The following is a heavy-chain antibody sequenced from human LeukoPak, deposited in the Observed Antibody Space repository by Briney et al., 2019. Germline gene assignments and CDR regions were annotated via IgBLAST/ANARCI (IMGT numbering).Heavy chain of an antibody. V-gene: IGHV4-30-2*01. D-gene: IGHD3-9*01. Sequence: TLSLTCAVSGGSISSGGYSWSWIRQPPGKGLEWIGYIYHSGSTYYNPSLKSRVTISVDRSKNQFSLKLSSVTTADTAVYYCARVRYDILTGYRYFDYWGQGTLVTVSS. J-gene: IGHJ4*02. CDR2: IYHSGST. CDR3: ARVRYDILTGYRYFDY. CDR1: GGSISSGGYS.